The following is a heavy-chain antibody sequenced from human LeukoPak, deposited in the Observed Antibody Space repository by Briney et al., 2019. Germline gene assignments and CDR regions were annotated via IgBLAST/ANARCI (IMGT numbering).Heavy chain of an antibody. Sequence: GESLRISCKGSGYSFTSYWISWVRQMPGKGLEWMGRIDPSDSYTNYSPSFHGHVTISADKSISTAYLQWSSLKASDTAMYYCARHFLRGSGSFNWFDPWGQGTLVTVSS. CDR1: GYSFTSYW. D-gene: IGHD3-10*01. J-gene: IGHJ5*02. CDR3: ARHFLRGSGSFNWFDP. V-gene: IGHV5-10-1*01. CDR2: IDPSDSYT.